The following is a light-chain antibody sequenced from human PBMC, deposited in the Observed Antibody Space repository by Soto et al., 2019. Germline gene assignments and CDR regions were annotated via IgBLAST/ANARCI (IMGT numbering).Light chain of an antibody. Sequence: DIVMTQSPDSLAVSLGERATISCRSSQSLSYNSNNRTRLAWYQQSPGQSPKLLIYWASTRESGVPDRFSGSGFGTDFTLTISSLQAADVAVYYCQQYYIPPLTFGPGTKVDLK. V-gene: IGKV4-1*01. CDR1: QSLSYNSNNRTR. J-gene: IGKJ3*01. CDR3: QQYYIPPLT. CDR2: WAS.